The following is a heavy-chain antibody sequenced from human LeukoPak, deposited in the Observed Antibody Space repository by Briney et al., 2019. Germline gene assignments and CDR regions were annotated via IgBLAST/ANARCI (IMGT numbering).Heavy chain of an antibody. CDR2: IYYSGST. V-gene: IGHV4-59*08. J-gene: IGHJ6*03. CDR1: GGSISSYY. D-gene: IGHD4-17*01. Sequence: PSETLSLTCTVSGGSISSYYWSWIRQPPGNGLEWIGYIYYSGSTNYNPSLKSRVTISVDTSKNQFSLKLSSVTAADTAVYYCARHADDYGDYAIDYYYYMDVWGKGTTVTVSS. CDR3: ARHADDYGDYAIDYYYYMDV.